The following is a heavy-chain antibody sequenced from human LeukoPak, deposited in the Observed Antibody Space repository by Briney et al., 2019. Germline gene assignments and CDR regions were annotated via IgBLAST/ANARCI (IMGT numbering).Heavy chain of an antibody. Sequence: GGSLRLSCAASGFTFSSYGMHWVRQAPGKGLEWVAVIWYDGSNKYYADSVKGRFTLSRDDSRNTVHLRLSNLRAEDTAVYYCAKASWVSNADAVLWGQGTLVTVSS. V-gene: IGHV3-33*06. CDR1: GFTFSSYG. CDR2: IWYDGSNK. J-gene: IGHJ4*02. CDR3: AKASWVSNADAVL. D-gene: IGHD1-1*01.